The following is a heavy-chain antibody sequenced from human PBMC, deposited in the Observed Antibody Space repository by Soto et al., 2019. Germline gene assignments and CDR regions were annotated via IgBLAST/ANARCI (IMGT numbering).Heavy chain of an antibody. Sequence: EVQLVESGGGLVKPGESLRLSCAVSGFSFNEVWMTWVRQAPGKGLEWVGRIKSAGTADYAAPVKGRFTISRDDSKNTLYLRMSSLETEDTAVYYCTTSLRHFDYVNMDVWGKGTTVTVSS. CDR1: GFSFNEVW. CDR2: IKSAGTA. CDR3: TTSLRHFDYVNMDV. D-gene: IGHD3-9*01. V-gene: IGHV3-15*01. J-gene: IGHJ6*03.